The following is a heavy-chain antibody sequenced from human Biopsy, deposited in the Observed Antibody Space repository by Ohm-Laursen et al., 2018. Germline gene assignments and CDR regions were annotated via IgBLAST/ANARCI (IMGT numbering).Heavy chain of an antibody. CDR2: ASYSGYT. J-gene: IGHJ4*02. D-gene: IGHD5-12*01. V-gene: IGHV4-59*12. Sequence: SETLSLTCTVSDDSIRNFYWTWIRQPPGQGLEWIGHASYSGYTNYNPSLKSRVTISVDTSKNHFSLNLRSVTAADTAVYYCARLGSGDYFPTFFDFWGQGALVTVSS. CDR1: DDSIRNFY. CDR3: ARLGSGDYFPTFFDF.